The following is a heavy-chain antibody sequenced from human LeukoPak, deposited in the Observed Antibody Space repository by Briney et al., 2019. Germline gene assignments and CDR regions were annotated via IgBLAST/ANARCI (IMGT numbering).Heavy chain of an antibody. CDR1: GFTFSSYG. J-gene: IGHJ3*02. CDR3: ARDRGGYGDYALGAFDI. CDR2: IRYDGSNK. Sequence: PGGSLRLSCAASGFTFSSYGMHWVRQAPGKGLEWVAFIRYDGSNKYYADSVKGRFTISRDNSQNTLYLQMNSLRAEDTAVYYCARDRGGYGDYALGAFDIWGQGTMVTVPS. V-gene: IGHV3-30*02. D-gene: IGHD4-17*01.